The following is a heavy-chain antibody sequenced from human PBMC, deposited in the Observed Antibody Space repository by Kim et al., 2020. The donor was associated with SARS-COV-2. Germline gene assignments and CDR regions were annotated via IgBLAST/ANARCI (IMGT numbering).Heavy chain of an antibody. D-gene: IGHD3-10*01. V-gene: IGHV4-39*01. CDR1: GGSISISSYY. J-gene: IGHJ6*02. CDR3: ASSGSGSNLYYYYGMDV. CDR2: IYYSGST. Sequence: SETLSLTCTVSGGSISISSYYWGWIRQPPGTELEWIGSIYYSGSTYYNPSLQSRVTISVDTSKNQFSLKLSSVTAADTAVFYCASSGSGSNLYYYYGMDVCGQGTTVTVS.